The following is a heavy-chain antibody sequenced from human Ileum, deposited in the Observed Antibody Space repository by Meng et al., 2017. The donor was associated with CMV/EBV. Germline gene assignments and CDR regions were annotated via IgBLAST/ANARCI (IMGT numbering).Heavy chain of an antibody. J-gene: IGHJ4*02. CDR3: AREGAVSGLDLDY. CDR1: GYTFISNV. D-gene: IGHD6-19*01. CDR2: INAGNGHT. V-gene: IGHV1-3*01. Sequence: QVQLVQSGAERKKPGASVKVSCKASGYTFISNVMHWVRQAPGQRLEWMGWINAGNGHTSYSQNFQCRVTFTRDTSASTVYMELNSLTSEDTAVYYCAREGAVSGLDLDYWGQGSLVTVSS.